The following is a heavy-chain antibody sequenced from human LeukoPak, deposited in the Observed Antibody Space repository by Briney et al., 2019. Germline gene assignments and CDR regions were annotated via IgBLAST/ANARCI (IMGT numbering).Heavy chain of an antibody. J-gene: IGHJ4*02. CDR3: VKHGEAYGDSKTDY. Sequence: GGSLRLSCAASGFTFSSYAMSWVRQAPGKGLEWVSVISGSGGSTYYADSVKDRFTISRDNSKNTLYLQMNSLRAEDTALYYCVKHGEAYGDSKTDYWGQGTLVTVSS. V-gene: IGHV3-23*01. CDR1: GFTFSSYA. CDR2: ISGSGGST. D-gene: IGHD4-17*01.